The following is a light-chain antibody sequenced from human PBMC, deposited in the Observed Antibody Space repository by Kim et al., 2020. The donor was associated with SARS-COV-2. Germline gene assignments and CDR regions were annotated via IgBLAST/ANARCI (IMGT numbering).Light chain of an antibody. CDR3: QQADRFPRT. CDR2: AAS. V-gene: IGKV1-12*01. Sequence: ASVGDRVSIPCRASQRISKWLAWYQQKPGRAPKLLIYAASALQSGVPARFSGTGSGTDFTLTINSLQPEDFATYYCQQADRFPRTFGQGTKVDIK. CDR1: QRISKW. J-gene: IGKJ1*01.